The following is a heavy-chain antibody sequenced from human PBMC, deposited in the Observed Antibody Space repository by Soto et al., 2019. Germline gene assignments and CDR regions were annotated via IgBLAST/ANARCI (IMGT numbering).Heavy chain of an antibody. D-gene: IGHD5-12*01. Sequence: QITLKESGPTLVKPTQTLTLTCTFSGFSLSTRGVGVGWIRQPPGKALEWLALIYWNDDKRHSPSLKRRLTITKDTSKNQVVLTVTNMDPVDTATYYCVHRHSSYGHFDYWGQGTQVTPSS. V-gene: IGHV2-5*01. CDR2: IYWNDDK. J-gene: IGHJ4*02. CDR1: GFSLSTRGVG. CDR3: VHRHSSYGHFDY.